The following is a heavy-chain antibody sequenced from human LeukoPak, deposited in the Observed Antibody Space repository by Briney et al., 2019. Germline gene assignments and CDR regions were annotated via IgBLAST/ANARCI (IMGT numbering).Heavy chain of an antibody. D-gene: IGHD3-10*01. J-gene: IGHJ4*02. CDR3: ARALLWFGETKFDY. CDR1: GGSFSGYY. V-gene: IGHV4-34*01. Sequence: SETLSLTCAVNGGSFSGYYWSWIRQPPGKGLEWIGEINHSGSTNYNPSLKSRVTISVDTSKNQFSLKLSSVTAADTAVYYCARALLWFGETKFDYWGQGTLVTVSS. CDR2: INHSGST.